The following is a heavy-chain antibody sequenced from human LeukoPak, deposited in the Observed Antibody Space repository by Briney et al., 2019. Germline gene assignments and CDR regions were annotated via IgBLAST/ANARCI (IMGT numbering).Heavy chain of an antibody. CDR3: AREYSTTWEDYHYYMDV. V-gene: IGHV1-2*06. CDR2: INPNSGGT. D-gene: IGHD2/OR15-2a*01. Sequence: ASMKVSCKASGYTFTGYYMQWVRQAPGQGLEWMGRINPNSGGTDYAHKFRGRVTMTRDTSINTAYMELNRLRSDDTAVYYCAREYSTTWEDYHYYMDVWGKGTTVTVSS. CDR1: GYTFTGYY. J-gene: IGHJ6*03.